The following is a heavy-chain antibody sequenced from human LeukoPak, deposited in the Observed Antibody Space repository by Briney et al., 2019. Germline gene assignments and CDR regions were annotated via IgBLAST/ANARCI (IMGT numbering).Heavy chain of an antibody. CDR1: GGSISSDNYH. D-gene: IGHD3-9*01. CDR3: ARSRRYWFDP. Sequence: SETLSLTCTVSGGSISSDNYHWSWIRQPAGKGLEWIGRIYTSGSTNYNPSLKSRVTISVDTSKNQFSLKLSSVTAADTAVYYCARSRRYWFDPWGQGTLVTVPS. J-gene: IGHJ5*02. V-gene: IGHV4-61*02. CDR2: IYTSGST.